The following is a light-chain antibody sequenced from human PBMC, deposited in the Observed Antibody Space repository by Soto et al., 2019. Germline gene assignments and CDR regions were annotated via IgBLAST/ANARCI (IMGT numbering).Light chain of an antibody. Sequence: QSALTQPASVSGSPGQSITISCTGTSSDVGGYNYVSWYQQHPGKVPKLMIYDVSNRPSGVSNRFSGSKSGNTASLTISGLQAEDEADYYCSSYTSSSTLYVFELGPSSPS. CDR2: DVS. V-gene: IGLV2-14*01. CDR3: SSYTSSSTLYV. CDR1: SSDVGGYNY. J-gene: IGLJ1*01.